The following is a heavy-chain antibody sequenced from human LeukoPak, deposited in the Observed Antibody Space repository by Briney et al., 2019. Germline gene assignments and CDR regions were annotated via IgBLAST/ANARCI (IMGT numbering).Heavy chain of an antibody. J-gene: IGHJ4*02. CDR2: ISYDGSNK. D-gene: IGHD6-19*01. CDR1: GFTFSSYA. Sequence: GGSLRLSCAASGFTFSSYAMHWVRQAPGKGLEWVAVISYDGSNKYYADSVKGRFTISRDNSKNTLYLQMNSLRAEDTAVYYCARDPHGSDWYRMTFDYWGQGTLVTVSS. CDR3: ARDPHGSDWYRMTFDY. V-gene: IGHV3-30*04.